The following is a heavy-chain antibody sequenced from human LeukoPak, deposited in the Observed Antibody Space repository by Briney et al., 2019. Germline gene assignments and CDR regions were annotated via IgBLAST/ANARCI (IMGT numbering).Heavy chain of an antibody. CDR3: ARAGDCSSTSCYVGWFDP. Sequence: EASVKVSCKASGGTFSSYAISWVRQAPGQGLEWMGWISAYNGNTNYAQKLQGRVTMTTDTSTSTAYMELRSLRSDDTAVYYCARAGDCSSTSCYVGWFDPWGQGTLVTVSS. V-gene: IGHV1-18*01. J-gene: IGHJ5*02. CDR1: GGTFSSYA. D-gene: IGHD2-2*01. CDR2: ISAYNGNT.